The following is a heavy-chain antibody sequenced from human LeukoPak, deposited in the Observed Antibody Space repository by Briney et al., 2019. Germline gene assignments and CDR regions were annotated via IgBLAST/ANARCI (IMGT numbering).Heavy chain of an antibody. Sequence: RASVKVSCKASGYTFTGYYMHWVRQAPGQGLEWMGWMNPNSGNTGYAQKFQGRVTIARNTSISTAYMELSSLRSEDTAVYYCARVPIRSSSRKGKDNWFDPWGQGTLVTVSS. CDR2: MNPNSGNT. V-gene: IGHV1-8*03. D-gene: IGHD6-6*01. J-gene: IGHJ5*02. CDR3: ARVPIRSSSRKGKDNWFDP. CDR1: GYTFTGYY.